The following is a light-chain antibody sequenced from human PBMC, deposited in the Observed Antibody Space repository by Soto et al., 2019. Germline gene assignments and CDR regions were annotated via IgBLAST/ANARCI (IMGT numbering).Light chain of an antibody. CDR3: QQYVTSPWA. J-gene: IGKJ1*01. Sequence: EIVLTQSPGTLSLSPWEIATLSCRASQSVSSSFLAWYQQKPGQAPKLLIYGASNRATGIPDRFSGSGSGTDFTLTISRLEPEDFAVYYCQQYVTSPWAFGQGTKVDIK. CDR1: QSVSSSF. V-gene: IGKV3-20*01. CDR2: GAS.